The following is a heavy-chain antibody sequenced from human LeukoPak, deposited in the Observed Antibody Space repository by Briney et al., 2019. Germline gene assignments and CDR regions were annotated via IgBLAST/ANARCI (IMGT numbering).Heavy chain of an antibody. Sequence: SVKVSCKASGGTFSSYAISWVRQAPGQGLEWMGGIIPIFGTANYAQKFQGRVTITADESTSTAYMELSSLRSEDTAVYYCARDRAYGSGTPGDWGQGTLVTVSS. D-gene: IGHD3-10*01. V-gene: IGHV1-69*13. CDR2: IIPIFGTA. CDR3: ARDRAYGSGTPGD. CDR1: GGTFSSYA. J-gene: IGHJ4*02.